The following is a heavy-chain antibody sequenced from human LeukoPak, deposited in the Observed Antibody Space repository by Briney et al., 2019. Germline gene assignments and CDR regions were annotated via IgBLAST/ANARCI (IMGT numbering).Heavy chain of an antibody. D-gene: IGHD3-3*01. CDR1: GGSISSSSYY. CDR2: IYYSGST. J-gene: IGHJ4*02. CDR3: ARLSTYYDFWSGYYIFDY. V-gene: IGHV4-39*01. Sequence: SETLSLTCTVSGGSISSSSYYWGRIRQPPGKGLEWIGSIYYSGSTYYNPSLKSRVTISVDTSKNQFSLKLSSVTAADTAVYYCARLSTYYDFWSGYYIFDYWGQGTLVTVSS.